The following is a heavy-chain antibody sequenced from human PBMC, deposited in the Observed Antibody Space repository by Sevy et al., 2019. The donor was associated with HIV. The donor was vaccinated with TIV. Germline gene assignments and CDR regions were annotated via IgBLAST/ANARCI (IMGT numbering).Heavy chain of an antibody. Sequence: SETLSLTCTVSGGSISSSSYYWGWIRQPPGKGLEWIGSIYYSGSTYYNPSLKSRVTISVDTSKNQFSLKLSSVTAADTAVYYWARHRAVAGDNWFDPWGQGTLVTVSS. CDR2: IYYSGST. J-gene: IGHJ5*02. V-gene: IGHV4-39*01. D-gene: IGHD6-19*01. CDR1: GGSISSSSYY. CDR3: ARHRAVAGDNWFDP.